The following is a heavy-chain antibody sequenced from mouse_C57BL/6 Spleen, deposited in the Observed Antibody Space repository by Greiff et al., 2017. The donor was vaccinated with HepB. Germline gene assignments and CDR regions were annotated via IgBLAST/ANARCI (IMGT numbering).Heavy chain of an antibody. CDR2: ISSGSSTI. D-gene: IGHD1-3*01. J-gene: IGHJ2*01. Sequence: EVQVVESGGGLVKPGGSLKLSCAASGFTFSDYGMHWVRQAPEKGLEWVAYISSGSSTIYYADTVKGRFTISRDNAKNTLFLQMTSLRSEDTAMYYCARSYRGSYFDYWGQGTTLTVSS. CDR1: GFTFSDYG. CDR3: ARSYRGSYFDY. V-gene: IGHV5-17*01.